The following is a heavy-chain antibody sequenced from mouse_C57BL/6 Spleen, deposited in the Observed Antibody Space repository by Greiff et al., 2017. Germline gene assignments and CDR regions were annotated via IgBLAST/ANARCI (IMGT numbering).Heavy chain of an antibody. CDR2: INPNHGGT. V-gene: IGHV1-18*01. Sequence: VQLQQSGPELVKPGASVKIPCKASGYTFPDYNMDWVKQSHGKSLEWIGDINPNHGGTIYNQKFKGKATLTVDKSSSTAYMELRSLTSEDTAVYYCASYGYDGGYAMDYWGQGTSVTVSS. D-gene: IGHD2-2*01. J-gene: IGHJ4*01. CDR1: GYTFPDYN. CDR3: ASYGYDGGYAMDY.